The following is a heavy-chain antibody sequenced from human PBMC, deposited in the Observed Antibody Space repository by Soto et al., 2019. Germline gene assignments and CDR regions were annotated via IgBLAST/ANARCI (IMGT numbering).Heavy chain of an antibody. CDR2: INPYNGNT. CDR3: VRVWGWVHLDY. D-gene: IGHD1-1*01. CDR1: GYSFTTYV. Sequence: QVQLLQSGAEVKKPWATVKVSCKASGYSFTTYVIGWVRQAPGQGLEWVGLINPYNGNTNYAQKLQDRVTMTTDTSSSTAYLELSSLGSGDTAVYYCVRVWGWVHLDYLGQGTLVTASS. V-gene: IGHV1-18*01. J-gene: IGHJ4*02.